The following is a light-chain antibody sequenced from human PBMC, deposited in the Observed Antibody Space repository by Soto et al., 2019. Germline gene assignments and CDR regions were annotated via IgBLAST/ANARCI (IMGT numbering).Light chain of an antibody. J-gene: IGKJ5*01. CDR1: QSVSSY. Sequence: EIVLTQSPSTLSLSPGERATLSWRASQSVSSYLAWYQQKPGQAPRLLIYDASNRATGIPARFSGSGYGTDFNLTISSLQSADFAVYYCQQRSNWPITFGQGTRLEIK. V-gene: IGKV3-11*01. CDR3: QQRSNWPIT. CDR2: DAS.